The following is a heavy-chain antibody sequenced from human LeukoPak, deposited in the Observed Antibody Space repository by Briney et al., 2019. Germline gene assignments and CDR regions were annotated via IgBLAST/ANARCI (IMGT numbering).Heavy chain of an antibody. CDR2: ISGDGGST. CDR3: ARESESSGWYDY. Sequence: GGSLRLSCAASGFTFSSYSMNWVRQAPGKGLEWVSLISGDGGSTFYADSVKGRFTISRDNSKNSLYLQMNSLRSDDTALYYCARESESSGWYDYWGQGTLVTVSS. D-gene: IGHD6-19*01. J-gene: IGHJ4*02. V-gene: IGHV3-43*02. CDR1: GFTFSSYS.